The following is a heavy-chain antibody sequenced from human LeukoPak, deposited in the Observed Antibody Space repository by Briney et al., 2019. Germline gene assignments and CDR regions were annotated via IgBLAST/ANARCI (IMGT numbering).Heavy chain of an antibody. D-gene: IGHD3-10*01. V-gene: IGHV1-2*02. CDR3: ARTRDYYGSGSYYWNWFDP. CDR1: GYAFTGYY. Sequence: ASVKLSCNASGYAFTGYYMHWVRHAPGQGLERMGGINPNSGGTNYAQKFQGRVTMTRDTSISTAYMELSRLRSDDTAVYYCARTRDYYGSGSYYWNWFDPWGQGTLVTVSS. CDR2: INPNSGGT. J-gene: IGHJ5*02.